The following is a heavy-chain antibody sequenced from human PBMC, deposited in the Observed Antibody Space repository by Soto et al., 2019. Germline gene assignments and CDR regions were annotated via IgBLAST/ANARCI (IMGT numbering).Heavy chain of an antibody. D-gene: IGHD1-1*01. V-gene: IGHV3-23*01. CDR1: GFTFSSHG. Sequence: EAQLLESGGDWAQPGGSLRLSCAASGFTFSSHGMSWVRQVPGKGLEWIAGLSRGGGTTYYADCVKGRFTISRDNSKNILDLIMNSLKVEDTALYYCAKDGQFRTDGFDVWGQGTMVTVSS. J-gene: IGHJ3*01. CDR2: LSRGGGTT. CDR3: AKDGQFRTDGFDV.